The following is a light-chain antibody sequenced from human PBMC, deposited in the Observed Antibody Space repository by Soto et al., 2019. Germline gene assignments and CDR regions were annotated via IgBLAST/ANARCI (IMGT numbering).Light chain of an antibody. CDR3: VSYTNPGTYV. CDR2: DFT. Sequence: QSALTQPASVSGSPGQSVTISCAGASRDVTDSDSVSWYQHRPGEAPELKILDFTYRPSGVSDRFSGSLSADTASLTISGLQVEDEGDYYRVSYTNPGTYVFGPGTKVTVL. V-gene: IGLV2-14*03. CDR1: SRDVTDSDS. J-gene: IGLJ1*01.